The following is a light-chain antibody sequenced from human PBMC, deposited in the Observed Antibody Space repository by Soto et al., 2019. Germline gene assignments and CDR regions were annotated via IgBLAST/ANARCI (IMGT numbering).Light chain of an antibody. CDR1: QSLTSSY. CDR3: QHYGYSLWT. CDR2: GVS. V-gene: IGKV3-20*01. Sequence: EIGLTQSPGTLSLSPGETATLSCRASQSLTSSYLAWYQQRPGQAPSLLIYGVSSRATGIPDRFSGSGSGTDFTLTITRLEPEDFAVYYCQHYGYSLWTFGQGTKVDI. J-gene: IGKJ1*01.